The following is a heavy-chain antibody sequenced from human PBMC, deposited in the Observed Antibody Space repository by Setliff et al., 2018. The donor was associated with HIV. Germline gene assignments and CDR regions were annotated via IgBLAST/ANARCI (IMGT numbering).Heavy chain of an antibody. J-gene: IGHJ4*02. V-gene: IGHV4-34*01. CDR1: GESLSPYF. CDR2: IIHSGSS. D-gene: IGHD1-26*01. CDR3: ARGLGMVESTTPFDY. Sequence: SETLSLTCAVHGESLSPYFWSWIRQTPGKGLEWIGEIIHSGSSNYNPSLKSRVTLSVDTSKNQFSLNLTSMTAADTAVYYCARGLGMVESTTPFDYWGQGTLVTVSS.